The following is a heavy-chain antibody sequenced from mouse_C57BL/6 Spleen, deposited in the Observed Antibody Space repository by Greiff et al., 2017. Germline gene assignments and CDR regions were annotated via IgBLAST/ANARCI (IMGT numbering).Heavy chain of an antibody. D-gene: IGHD2-10*02. CDR2: IPPTSGST. CDR1: GYTFTSYW. V-gene: IGHV1-64*01. CDR3: AREKCGNSYFVD. Sequence: QVQLQQPGAELVKPGASVKLSCKASGYTFTSYWMHWVKQRPGQGLEWIGVIPPTSGSTNYNEKFTRKATLTVDKTPSTAYMRLSSLASEDSAVYYCAREKCGNSYFVDWGQGTMLTVSA. J-gene: IGHJ2*01.